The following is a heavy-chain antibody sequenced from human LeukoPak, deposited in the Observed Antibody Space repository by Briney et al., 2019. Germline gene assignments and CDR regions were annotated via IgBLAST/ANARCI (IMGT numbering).Heavy chain of an antibody. CDR1: GDSISGYY. V-gene: IGHV4-59*08. CDR3: ARIATYGDFSD. D-gene: IGHD4-17*01. J-gene: IGHJ4*02. Sequence: SETLSITCTVSGDSISGYYWSWVRQAPGNGLEWIGYIFHSGSTKYNPSLESRVTISIDTSKNQFSLRLSSVTAADTAVYYCARIATYGDFSDWGQGTLVTVSS. CDR2: IFHSGST.